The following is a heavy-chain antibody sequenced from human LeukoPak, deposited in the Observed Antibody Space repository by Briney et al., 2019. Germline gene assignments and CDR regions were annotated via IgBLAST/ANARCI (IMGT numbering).Heavy chain of an antibody. J-gene: IGHJ4*02. V-gene: IGHV3-20*04. CDR3: ARDRSIAVDVGVDY. CDR2: INWDGSTT. CDR1: GFTFDDYA. D-gene: IGHD6-19*01. Sequence: GGSLRLSCAASGFTFDDYAMNWVRQAPGKGLEWVSGINWDGSTTGYVDSVKGRFTISRDNAKNSLYLQMKSLRAEDTALYYCARDRSIAVDVGVDYWGQGTLVTVSS.